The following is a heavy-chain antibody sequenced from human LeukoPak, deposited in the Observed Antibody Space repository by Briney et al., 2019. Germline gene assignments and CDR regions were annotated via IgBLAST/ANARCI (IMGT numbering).Heavy chain of an antibody. J-gene: IGHJ5*02. CDR1: GGSSSGSSYY. CDR2: IYYSGST. V-gene: IGHV4-39*01. Sequence: SETLSLTSTVSGGSSSGSSYYWGSIRQPPGWRLECIGCIYYSGSTYYNPSLKSRATISVATSKNQFSLNLSSVNASETAVYYWTRHVQQQVEPYNWCDPCGQGTLVTVSS. CDR3: TRHVQQQVEPYNWCDP. D-gene: IGHD6-13*01.